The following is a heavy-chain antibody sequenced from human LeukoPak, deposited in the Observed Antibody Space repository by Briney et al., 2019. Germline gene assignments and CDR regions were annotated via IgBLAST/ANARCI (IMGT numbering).Heavy chain of an antibody. CDR2: ISSIRNYI. D-gene: IGHD3-16*02. Sequence: GGSLRLSCAVSGFTFSTYSMNWVRQAPGRGLEWVSSISSIRNYIYYADSVKGRFTISRDNAKNTLYLQMNSLRAEDTAVYYCARAGDYVWGSYPHGLDVWGQGTTVTVSS. J-gene: IGHJ6*02. CDR3: ARAGDYVWGSYPHGLDV. CDR1: GFTFSTYS. V-gene: IGHV3-21*01.